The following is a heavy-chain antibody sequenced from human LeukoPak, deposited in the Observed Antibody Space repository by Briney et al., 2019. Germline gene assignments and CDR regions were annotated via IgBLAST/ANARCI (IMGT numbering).Heavy chain of an antibody. CDR3: ASGSGSLPDY. CDR2: ISSNGGST. D-gene: IGHD1-26*01. V-gene: IGHV3-64*01. J-gene: IGHJ4*02. CDR1: GFTFSSYA. Sequence: GGSLRLSCAASGFTFSSYAMHWVRQAPGKGLEYVSAISSNGGSTYYANSVKGRFTISRDNSKNTLYLQMGSLRAEDTAVYYCASGSGSLPDYWGQGTLVTVSS.